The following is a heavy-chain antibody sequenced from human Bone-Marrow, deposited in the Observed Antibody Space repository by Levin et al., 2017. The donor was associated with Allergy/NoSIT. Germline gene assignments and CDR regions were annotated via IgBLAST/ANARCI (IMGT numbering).Heavy chain of an antibody. V-gene: IGHV3-23*01. CDR1: GFTFSSYA. D-gene: IGHD2-2*01. CDR3: AKGGYCSSTSCSQRWFDP. CDR2: ISGSGGRT. J-gene: IGHJ5*02. Sequence: LSLTCAASGFTFSSYAMSWVRQAPGKGLEWVSAISGSGGRTYYADSVKGRFTISRDNSKNTLYLQMNGLRAEDTAVYYCAKGGYCSSTSCSQRWFDPWGQGTLVTVSS.